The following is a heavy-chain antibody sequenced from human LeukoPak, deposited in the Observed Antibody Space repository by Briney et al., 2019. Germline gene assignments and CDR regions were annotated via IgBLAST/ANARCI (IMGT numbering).Heavy chain of an antibody. D-gene: IGHD3/OR15-3a*01. CDR1: GYTFTGKV. CDR3: ARDREGLAYFDY. Sequence: ASLKVSCKASGYTFTGKVMHWVRQAPGQGLEWRGWIDPNNGGTDYAQKFRGRVTMTRDTSTSTAYMDLSRLISDDTAVYYCARDREGLAYFDYWGQGTLVTVSS. V-gene: IGHV1-2*02. J-gene: IGHJ4*02. CDR2: IDPNNGGT.